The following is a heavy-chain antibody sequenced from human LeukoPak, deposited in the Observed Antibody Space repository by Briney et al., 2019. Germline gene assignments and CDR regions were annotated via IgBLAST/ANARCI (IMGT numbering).Heavy chain of an antibody. CDR1: GFNFVDYA. J-gene: IGHJ4*02. V-gene: IGHV3-9*01. CDR3: ARKGYYDSSGYLGVFDY. Sequence: GGSLRLSCAASGFNFVDYAMHWVRQVPGKGLEWVSGISYNSGTIVYADSVKGRFTISRDNARNSLFLQMNSLRAEDTAVYYCARKGYYDSSGYLGVFDYWGQGTLVTVSS. D-gene: IGHD3-22*01. CDR2: ISYNSGTI.